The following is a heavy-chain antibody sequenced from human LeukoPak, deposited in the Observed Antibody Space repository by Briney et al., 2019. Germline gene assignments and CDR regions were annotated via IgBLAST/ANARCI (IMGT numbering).Heavy chain of an antibody. V-gene: IGHV3-15*01. D-gene: IGHD2-2*01. J-gene: IGHJ4*02. CDR1: GFTFSNAW. Sequence: PGGSLRLSCAASGFTFSNAWMSWVRQAPGKGPEWVGRIKSKTDGGTTDYAAPVKGRFTISRDDSKNTLYLQMNSLKTEDTAVYYCTTDGVVVPAAADYWGQGTLVTVSS. CDR3: TTDGVVVPAAADY. CDR2: IKSKTDGGTT.